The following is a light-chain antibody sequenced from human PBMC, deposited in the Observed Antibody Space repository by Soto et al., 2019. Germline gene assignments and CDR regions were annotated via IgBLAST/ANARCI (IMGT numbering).Light chain of an antibody. CDR1: SSDVGGYNY. J-gene: IGLJ2*01. Sequence: QSALTQPASVSGSPGQSITISCTGTSSDVGGYNYVSWYQQHPGKAPKLMIYDVSNRPSGVSNRFSGSKSGNTASLTISGLQAEDEADYYCSSYTSSGLFGGGTQLTVL. CDR3: SSYTSSGL. V-gene: IGLV2-14*01. CDR2: DVS.